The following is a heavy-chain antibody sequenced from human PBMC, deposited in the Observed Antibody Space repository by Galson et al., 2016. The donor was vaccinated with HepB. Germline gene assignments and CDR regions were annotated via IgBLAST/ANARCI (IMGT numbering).Heavy chain of an antibody. J-gene: IGHJ6*02. CDR2: IKQGGSEK. CDR3: ASRFGVAFLNYSYYGMDV. Sequence: SLRLSCAASGFTFSMYWMSWVRQAPGKGLEWVANIKQGGSEKYYVESVRGRFTISRDNAKNALFLQMNSLRAEDTAVYYCASRFGVAFLNYSYYGMDVWGQGTTVTVSS. D-gene: IGHD3-3*01. V-gene: IGHV3-7*01. CDR1: GFTFSMYW.